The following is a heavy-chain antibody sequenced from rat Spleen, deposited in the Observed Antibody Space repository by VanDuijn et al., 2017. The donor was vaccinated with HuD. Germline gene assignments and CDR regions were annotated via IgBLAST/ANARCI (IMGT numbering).Heavy chain of an antibody. CDR1: FYSIISSYR. Sequence: VQLQESGPGLVKPSQSLSLTCSVTFYSIISSYRWNWIRKFPGNKLEWMGYINSAGSTNYNPSLKSRISITRDTSKNQFFLQVNSVTAEDTATYYCARGYYDGTQGFAYWGQGTLVTVSS. CDR2: INSAGST. D-gene: IGHD1-12*02. V-gene: IGHV3-3*01. CDR3: ARGYYDGTQGFAY. J-gene: IGHJ3*01.